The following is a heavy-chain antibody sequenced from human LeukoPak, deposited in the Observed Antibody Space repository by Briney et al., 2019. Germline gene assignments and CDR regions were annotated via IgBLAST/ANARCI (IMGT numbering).Heavy chain of an antibody. D-gene: IGHD3-22*01. CDR3: AKRGDSSGYYYVSFYYFDY. CDR2: ISGSGGST. J-gene: IGHJ4*02. V-gene: IGHV3-23*01. Sequence: PGGSLRLSCAASGFTFSSYAMSWVRQAPGKGLEWVSAISGSGGSTYYADSVKGRFTISRDNSKNTLYLQMNSLRAEDTAVYYCAKRGDSSGYYYVSFYYFDYWGQGTLVTVSS. CDR1: GFTFSSYA.